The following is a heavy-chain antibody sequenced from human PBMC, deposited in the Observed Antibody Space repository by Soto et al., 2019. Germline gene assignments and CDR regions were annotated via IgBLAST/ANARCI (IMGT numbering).Heavy chain of an antibody. CDR2: IYPSDSDT. J-gene: IGHJ4*02. Sequence: GESLKISFKGSGYNFAGYLISWVRQMPGKGLELMGIIYPSDSDTRYRPSFQGQVTISADKSTSSAYLQWSSLRASDTAMYYCARGGVSTRTFDYWGQGTPVAVCS. CDR1: GYNFAGYL. CDR3: ARGGVSTRTFDY. V-gene: IGHV5-51*01. D-gene: IGHD1-1*01.